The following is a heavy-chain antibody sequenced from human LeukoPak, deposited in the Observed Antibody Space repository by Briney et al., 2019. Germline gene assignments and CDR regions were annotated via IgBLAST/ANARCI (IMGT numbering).Heavy chain of an antibody. J-gene: IGHJ4*02. D-gene: IGHD2-15*01. V-gene: IGHV3-7*01. CDR3: ARGGFGGLAFDY. CDR2: IKQGGSEK. Sequence: GGSLRLSCAASGFTFSSYAMSWVRQAPGKGLEWVAYIKQGGSEKYYVDSVKGRFTVSRDNTKKLLYLQMNSLRAEDTAVYYCARGGFGGLAFDYWGQGALVTVSS. CDR1: GFTFSSYA.